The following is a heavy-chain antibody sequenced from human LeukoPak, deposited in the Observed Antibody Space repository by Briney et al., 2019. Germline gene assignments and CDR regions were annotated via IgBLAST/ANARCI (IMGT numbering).Heavy chain of an antibody. Sequence: GGSLRLSCAASGFTFSNYWMSWVRQVPGKGLEWVANIKQDGREKYYVDSVKGRFTISRDNAKNSLFLQMNSLRAEDTAVYYCARKGELERRRSWDYWGQGTLVTVSS. J-gene: IGHJ4*02. V-gene: IGHV3-7*03. CDR3: ARKGELERRRSWDY. D-gene: IGHD1-1*01. CDR1: GFTFSNYW. CDR2: IKQDGREK.